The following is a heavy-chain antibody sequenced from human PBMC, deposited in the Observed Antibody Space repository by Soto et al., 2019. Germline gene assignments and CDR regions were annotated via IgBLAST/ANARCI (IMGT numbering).Heavy chain of an antibody. V-gene: IGHV1-18*01. CDR1: GYTFGSYI. D-gene: IGHD2-2*02. Sequence: ASVNVFCRPSGYTFGSYITTWVRQAPGQCLELRGWISANNGNTVYEQSLQGRVTMTTDTSTSTAYMELRSLRSDDTAVYYCARLPRNKLPEGIYQYYGTEVWGQGTTVTVSS. J-gene: IGHJ6*02. CDR3: ARLPRNKLPEGIYQYYGTEV. CDR2: ISANNGNT.